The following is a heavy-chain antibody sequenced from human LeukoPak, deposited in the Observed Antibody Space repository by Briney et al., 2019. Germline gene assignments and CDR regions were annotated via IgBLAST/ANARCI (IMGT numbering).Heavy chain of an antibody. Sequence: ASVKVSCKASGYTFTSYGISWVRQAPGQGLEWMGWSSAYNGNTNYAQKLQGRVTMTTDTSTSTAYMELRSLRSDDTAVYYCARDRVEGDIVVVVAAKNWFDPWGQGTLVTVSS. CDR2: SSAYNGNT. V-gene: IGHV1-18*01. D-gene: IGHD2-15*01. J-gene: IGHJ5*02. CDR1: GYTFTSYG. CDR3: ARDRVEGDIVVVVAAKNWFDP.